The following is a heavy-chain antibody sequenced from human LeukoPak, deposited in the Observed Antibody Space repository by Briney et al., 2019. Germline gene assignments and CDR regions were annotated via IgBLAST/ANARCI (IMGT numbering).Heavy chain of an antibody. Sequence: GESLKISCKGSGYSFTSYWIAWVRQMPGKGLEWMGIIYPGDSDTRYSPSFQGQVTISADKSISTAYLLWSSLKASDTAMYYCARPVGSGCDLNAFDIWGQGTMVTVSS. CDR1: GYSFTSYW. CDR2: IYPGDSDT. V-gene: IGHV5-51*01. J-gene: IGHJ3*02. CDR3: ARPVGSGCDLNAFDI. D-gene: IGHD5-12*01.